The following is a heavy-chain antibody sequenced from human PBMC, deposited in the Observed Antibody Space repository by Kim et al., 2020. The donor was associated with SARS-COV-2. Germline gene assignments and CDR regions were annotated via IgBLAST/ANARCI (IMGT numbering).Heavy chain of an antibody. CDR2: ISWNSGSI. D-gene: IGHD1-26*01. V-gene: IGHV3-9*01. Sequence: GGSLRLSCAASGFTFDDYAMHWVRQAPGKGLEWVSGISWNSGSIGYADSVKGRFTISRDNAKNSLYLQMNSLRAEDTALYYCAKDIGGSPTQQIDQLPYSGSYYFRFGAFDIWGQGTMVTVSS. CDR1: GFTFDDYA. CDR3: AKDIGGSPTQQIDQLPYSGSYYFRFGAFDI. J-gene: IGHJ3*02.